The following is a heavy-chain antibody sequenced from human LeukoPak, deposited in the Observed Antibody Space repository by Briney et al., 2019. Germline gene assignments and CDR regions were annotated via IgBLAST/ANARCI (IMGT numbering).Heavy chain of an antibody. CDR3: ARLPTVTDRWRGAVEPAYNYGMDV. J-gene: IGHJ6*02. CDR1: GFTFDDYA. Sequence: GGSLRLSCAASGFTFDDYAMHWVRQAPGKGLEWVSGISWNSGSIGYADSVKGRFTISRDNAKTSLYLQMNSLRAKDTALYYCARLPTVTDRWRGAVEPAYNYGMDVWGQGTTVTVSS. CDR2: ISWNSGSI. V-gene: IGHV3-9*01. D-gene: IGHD4-17*01.